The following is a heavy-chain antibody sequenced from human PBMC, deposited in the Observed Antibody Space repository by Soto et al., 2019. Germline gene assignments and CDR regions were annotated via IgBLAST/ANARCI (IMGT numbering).Heavy chain of an antibody. J-gene: IGHJ6*02. CDR2: INAGNGNT. CDR1: GYTFTSYA. CDR3: ARDRYYDFWSGYVYYYYGMDV. Sequence: ASVKVSCKASGYTFTSYAMHWVRQAPGQRLEWMGWINAGNGNTKYSQKFQGRVTITRDTSASTAYMELSSLRSEDTAVYYCARDRYYDFWSGYVYYYYGMDVWGQGTTVTVSS. D-gene: IGHD3-3*01. V-gene: IGHV1-3*01.